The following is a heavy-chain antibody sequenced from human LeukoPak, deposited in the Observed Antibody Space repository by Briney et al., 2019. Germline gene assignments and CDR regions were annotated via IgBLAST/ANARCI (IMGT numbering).Heavy chain of an antibody. CDR3: ARDGCSGGSCYSVYFQH. J-gene: IGHJ1*01. D-gene: IGHD2-15*01. Sequence: PGGSLRLSCAASGFTVSNNYMSWVRQAPGKGLEWVSVIYSGGSTYYADSVKGRFTISRDNAKNSLYLQMNSLRAEDTAVYYCARDGCSGGSCYSVYFQHWGQGTLVTVSS. V-gene: IGHV3-53*01. CDR2: IYSGGST. CDR1: GFTVSNNY.